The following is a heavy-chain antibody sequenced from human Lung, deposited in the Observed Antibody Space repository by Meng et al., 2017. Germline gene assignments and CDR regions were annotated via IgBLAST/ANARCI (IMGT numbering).Heavy chain of an antibody. CDR2: ITTYNGER. CDR3: ARASLDH. Sequence: ASVKVSCKTSGYNFSNYGISWVRQAPGQGLEWMGWITTYNGERHYAQKLQGRVAMTTDTSTNTAYVELRSLTSDDTAVYYCARASLDHWGQGTLVTVSS. V-gene: IGHV1-18*01. CDR1: GYNFSNYG. J-gene: IGHJ4*02.